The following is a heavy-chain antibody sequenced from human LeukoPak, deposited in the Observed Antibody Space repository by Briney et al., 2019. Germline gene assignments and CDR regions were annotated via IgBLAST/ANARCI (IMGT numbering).Heavy chain of an antibody. CDR1: GYTFTSYY. V-gene: IGHV1-46*01. D-gene: IGHD6-19*01. CDR2: INPSGGST. CDR3: ARHHSGSCWFDP. J-gene: IGHJ5*02. Sequence: GASVKVSCKASGYTFTSYYMHWVRQAPGQGLEWMGIINPSGGSTSYAQKFQGRVTISVDTSKNQFSLKLSSVTAADTAVYYCARHHSGSCWFDPWGQGTLATVSS.